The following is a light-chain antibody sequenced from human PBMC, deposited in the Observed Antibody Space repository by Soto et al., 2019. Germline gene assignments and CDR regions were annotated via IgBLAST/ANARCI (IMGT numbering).Light chain of an antibody. Sequence: EIVLTQSPATLSLSPGEIATLSCRASQSVSSYLDWYQQKPGQAPRLLIYDASNRATGIPARFSGSWSGTDGTLTISSLEPEDFAVYDCQQRSNWPITFGQGTRREI. J-gene: IGKJ5*01. CDR2: DAS. V-gene: IGKV3-11*01. CDR1: QSVSSY. CDR3: QQRSNWPIT.